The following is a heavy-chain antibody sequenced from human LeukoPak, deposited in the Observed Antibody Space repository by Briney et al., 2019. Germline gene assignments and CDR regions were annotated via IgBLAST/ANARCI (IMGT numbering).Heavy chain of an antibody. J-gene: IGHJ3*02. CDR2: IYYSGST. D-gene: IGHD6-6*01. CDR1: GGSISSGGYY. V-gene: IGHV4-31*03. Sequence: SETLSLICTVSGGSISSGGYYWSWIRQHPGKGLEWIGYIYYSGSTYYNPSLKSRVTISVDTSKNQFSLKLSSVTAADTAVYYCARSRGSSQEFDIWGQGTMVTVSS. CDR3: ARSRGSSQEFDI.